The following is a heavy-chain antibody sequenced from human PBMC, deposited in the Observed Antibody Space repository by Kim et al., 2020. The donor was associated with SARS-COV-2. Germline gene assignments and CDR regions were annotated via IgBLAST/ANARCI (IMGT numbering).Heavy chain of an antibody. CDR1: GGSFSGYY. Sequence: SETLSLTCAVYGGSFSGYYWSWIRQPPGKGLEWIGEINHSGSTNYNPSLKSRVTISVDTSKNQFSLKLSSVTAADTAVYYCARGGRSSGYYYWGQGTLVTVSS. V-gene: IGHV4-34*01. D-gene: IGHD3-22*01. J-gene: IGHJ4*02. CDR2: INHSGST. CDR3: ARGGRSSGYYY.